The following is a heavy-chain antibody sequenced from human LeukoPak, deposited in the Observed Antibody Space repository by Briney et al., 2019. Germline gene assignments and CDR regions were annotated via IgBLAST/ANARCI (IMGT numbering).Heavy chain of an antibody. J-gene: IGHJ4*02. V-gene: IGHV3-43*01. CDR1: GFPFAQYM. CDR3: VKDYGNYRGSDH. CDR2: ITWDGLTT. D-gene: IGHD3-22*01. Sequence: GGSLRLSCAASGFPFAQYMMHWVRQAPGKGLEWISLITWDGLTTYYADSVKGRFTISRDNRYNTLNLQMNSLKSDDTAFYYCVKDYGNYRGSDHWGQGALVTVSS.